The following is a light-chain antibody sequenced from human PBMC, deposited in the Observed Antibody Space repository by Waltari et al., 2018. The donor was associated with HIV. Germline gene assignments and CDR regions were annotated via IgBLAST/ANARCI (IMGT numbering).Light chain of an antibody. Sequence: ENVLTQSPDSLSLSPGEGATLFCRASQSVYRRYLACYQQESGQAPRLLLYGASTRATGVSDRFSGSGSGTDFTLTSSRLEPDDFAMYYCQQYDHLPSTFGQGTRLEIK. CDR3: QQYDHLPST. V-gene: IGKV3-20*01. CDR1: QSVYRRY. CDR2: GAS. J-gene: IGKJ5*01.